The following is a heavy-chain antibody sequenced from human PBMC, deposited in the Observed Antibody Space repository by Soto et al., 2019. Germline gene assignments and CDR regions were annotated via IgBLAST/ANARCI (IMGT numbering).Heavy chain of an antibody. V-gene: IGHV4-4*07. D-gene: IGHD1-26*01. CDR3: ARGSLGPDY. J-gene: IGHJ4*02. Sequence: SETLSLTCTVSSGSLSNYYWSWIRQPAGKGLEWIGRIFPTGNTDYNPSLRSRVTMSVDTSKNQFSLKLNSVTAADTAVYYCARGSLGPDYWGPGTLVTVSS. CDR2: IFPTGNT. CDR1: SGSLSNYY.